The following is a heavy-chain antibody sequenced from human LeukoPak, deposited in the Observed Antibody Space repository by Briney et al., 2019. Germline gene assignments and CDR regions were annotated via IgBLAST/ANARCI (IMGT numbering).Heavy chain of an antibody. CDR3: AREEEGDYSDYFDY. CDR1: GVSIGSYS. D-gene: IGHD2-15*01. CDR2: IQTSGST. J-gene: IGHJ4*02. Sequence: SETLSLTCSVSGVSIGSYSWSWIRQPSGKGLEWIGRIQTSGSTNYNPSLRSRVTMSVDTSKNQFSLKLSSVTAADTAVYYCAREEEGDYSDYFDYWGQGTLVTVSS. V-gene: IGHV4-4*07.